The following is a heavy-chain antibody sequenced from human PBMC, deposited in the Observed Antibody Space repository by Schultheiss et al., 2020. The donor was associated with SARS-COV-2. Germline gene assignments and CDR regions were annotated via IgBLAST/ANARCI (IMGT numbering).Heavy chain of an antibody. D-gene: IGHD3-3*01. Sequence: GGSLRLSCAASGFSVSNNYMSWVRQAPGKGLEWVSVIYSGGSTYYADSVKGRFTISRDNAKNSLYLQMNSLRAEDTAVYYCAMLRITIFPDYWGQGTLVTVSS. CDR3: AMLRITIFPDY. CDR1: GFSVSNNY. J-gene: IGHJ4*02. CDR2: IYSGGST. V-gene: IGHV3-53*01.